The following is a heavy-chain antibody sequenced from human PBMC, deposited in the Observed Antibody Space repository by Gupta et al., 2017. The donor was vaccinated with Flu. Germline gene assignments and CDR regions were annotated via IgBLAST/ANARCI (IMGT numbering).Heavy chain of an antibody. Sequence: QVQLVQSGAEVKKPGSSVKVSCKASGGTFSSYAISWVRQAPGQGLEWMGGIIPIFGTANYAQKFQGRVTITADESTSTAYMELSSLRPEDTAVYYCARASTYTVAIRAPYYYYGMDVWGQGTTVTVSS. CDR3: ARASTYTVAIRAPYYYYGMDV. D-gene: IGHD4-23*01. CDR1: GGTFSSYA. V-gene: IGHV1-69*01. CDR2: IIPIFGTA. J-gene: IGHJ6*02.